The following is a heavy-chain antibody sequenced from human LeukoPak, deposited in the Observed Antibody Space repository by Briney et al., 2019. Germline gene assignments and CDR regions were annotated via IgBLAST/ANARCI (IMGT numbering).Heavy chain of an antibody. CDR2: IYYSGST. D-gene: IGHD4-11*01. Sequence: SETLSLTCTVSGGSISSYYWSWIRQPPGKGLEWIGYIYYSGSTNYNPSLKSRVTISVDTSKNQFSLKLSSVTAADTAVYYCARVAYSNYVGYAYRNFDLWGRGTLVTVSS. V-gene: IGHV4-59*01. CDR1: GGSISSYY. J-gene: IGHJ2*01. CDR3: ARVAYSNYVGYAYRNFDL.